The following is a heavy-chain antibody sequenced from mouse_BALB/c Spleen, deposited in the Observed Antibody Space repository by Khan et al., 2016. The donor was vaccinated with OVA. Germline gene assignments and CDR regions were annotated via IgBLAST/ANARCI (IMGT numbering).Heavy chain of an antibody. V-gene: IGHV1-5*01. CDR3: TRSYDSYYFDY. CDR1: GYSFTNYW. D-gene: IGHD2-4*01. Sequence: MQLEESGTVLARPGASVKMSCKASGYSFTNYWIHWVKQRPGQGLEWIGAIYPGISDTRYNQKFKDKAKLTAVTSATTAYVELSSLTSEDSAIYYCTRSYDSYYFDYWGQGTTLTVSS. CDR2: IYPGISDT. J-gene: IGHJ2*01.